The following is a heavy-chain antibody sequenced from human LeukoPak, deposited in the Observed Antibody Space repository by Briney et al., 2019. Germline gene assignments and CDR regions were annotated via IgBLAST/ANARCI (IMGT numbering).Heavy chain of an antibody. Sequence: ASVKVSCKASGYTFTGYYMHWVRQAPGQGLEWMGWINPNSGGTNYAQKFQGRVTMTRDTSISTAYMELSRLRSDDTAVYYCARDNSILFTMISPGGAFDIWGQGTMVTVSS. CDR1: GYTFTGYY. J-gene: IGHJ3*02. CDR2: INPNSGGT. V-gene: IGHV1-2*02. D-gene: IGHD3-22*01. CDR3: ARDNSILFTMISPGGAFDI.